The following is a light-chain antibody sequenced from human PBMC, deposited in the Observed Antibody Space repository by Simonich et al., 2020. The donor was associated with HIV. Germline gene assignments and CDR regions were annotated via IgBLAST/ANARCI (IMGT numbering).Light chain of an antibody. CDR2: GAS. Sequence: EIVRTQSPATLSVSPGERATLSCRASQRVSSSVAWYQQKPGQAPRLLISGASTRAPGIPARFSGSGSGTEFTLTISSMQSEDFAVYYCQQYNNWPRTFGLGTKVEMK. V-gene: IGKV3-15*01. J-gene: IGKJ1*01. CDR3: QQYNNWPRT. CDR1: QRVSSS.